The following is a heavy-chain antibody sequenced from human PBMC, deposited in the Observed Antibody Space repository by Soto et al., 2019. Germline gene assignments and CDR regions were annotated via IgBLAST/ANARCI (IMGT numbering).Heavy chain of an antibody. V-gene: IGHV4-59*01. Sequence: SETLSLTCTVSGGPISGSSWSWIRQTPGKGLEWIGYIYYTGGTNYNPSLHGRVTISVDPSKSQFSLKLTSVTAADTGVYYCARLEEQFIWYFDSWGQGTLVTVPQ. CDR3: ARLEEQFIWYFDS. J-gene: IGHJ4*02. D-gene: IGHD6-19*01. CDR2: IYYTGGT. CDR1: GGPISGSS.